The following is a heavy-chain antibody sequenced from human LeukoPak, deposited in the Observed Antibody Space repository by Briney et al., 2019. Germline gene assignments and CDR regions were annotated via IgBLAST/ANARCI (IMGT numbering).Heavy chain of an antibody. J-gene: IGHJ4*02. D-gene: IGHD5-18*01. CDR1: GYTFMSYG. V-gene: IGHV1-18*01. CDR3: ARDDGYSYRKGVDRFDY. CDR2: ISAYDGNT. Sequence: GASVKVSCKASGYTFMSYGISWVRQAPGQGLEWMGWISAYDGNTNYVEKFQGRVTVTVDTSTSSAYMDLRSLRSDDTAVYYCARDDGYSYRKGVDRFDYWGQGTLVTVSS.